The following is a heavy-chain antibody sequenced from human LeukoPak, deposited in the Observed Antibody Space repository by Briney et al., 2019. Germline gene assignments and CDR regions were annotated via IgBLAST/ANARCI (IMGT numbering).Heavy chain of an antibody. V-gene: IGHV1-2*02. CDR3: AREHCSSTSCYPDY. Sequence: ASVKVSCKASGYTFTGYYIHWVRQAPGQGLEWMGWINPNNGGTNYAQKFQGRVTMTRDTSISTAYMELSRLRSDDTAVYYCAREHCSSTSCYPDYWGQGTLVTVSS. CDR1: GYTFTGYY. J-gene: IGHJ4*02. CDR2: INPNNGGT. D-gene: IGHD2-2*01.